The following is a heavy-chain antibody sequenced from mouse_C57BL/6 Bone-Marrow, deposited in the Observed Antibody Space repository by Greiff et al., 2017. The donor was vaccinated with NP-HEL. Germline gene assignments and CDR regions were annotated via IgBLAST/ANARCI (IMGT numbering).Heavy chain of an antibody. J-gene: IGHJ4*01. Sequence: VKLMESGAELVKPGASVKLSCKASGYTFTEYTIHWVKQRSGQGLEWIGWFYPGSGSIKYNEKFKDKATLTADKSSSTVYMELSRLTSEDSAVYFCARHGGYYYGSSYYAMDYWGQGTSVTVSS. CDR1: GYTFTEYT. CDR3: ARHGGYYYGSSYYAMDY. V-gene: IGHV1-62-2*01. D-gene: IGHD1-1*01. CDR2: FYPGSGSI.